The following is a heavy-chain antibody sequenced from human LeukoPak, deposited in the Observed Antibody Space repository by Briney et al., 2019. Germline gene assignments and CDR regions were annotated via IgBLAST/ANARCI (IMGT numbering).Heavy chain of an antibody. CDR1: GGTFGSYV. CDR2: IIPIFGTA. CDR3: AKEGDTALVTGYFDL. J-gene: IGHJ2*01. Sequence: SVNVSFKSSGGTFGSYVISWVRQPPGQGLAWMGGIIPIFGTAHYAQKFQGRLTITADESTSTVYMEMSSLRAEDTAMYYCAKEGDTALVTGYFDLWGRGTLVTVSS. V-gene: IGHV1-69*13. D-gene: IGHD5-18*01.